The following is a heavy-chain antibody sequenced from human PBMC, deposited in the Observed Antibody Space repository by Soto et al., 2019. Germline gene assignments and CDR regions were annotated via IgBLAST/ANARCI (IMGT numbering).Heavy chain of an antibody. CDR3: ARDWILRVAGHFDP. V-gene: IGHV4-61*01. Sequence: PSETLSLTCSVSGGSVSSGNYYWSWIRQPPGKGLDWIGYIHYSGSTIYNPSLETRVTISVDKSKNQFSLKLSSLTAADTAVYYGARDWILRVAGHFDPWGRGPLVTVS. D-gene: IGHD6-19*01. CDR1: GGSVSSGNYY. J-gene: IGHJ5*02. CDR2: IHYSGST.